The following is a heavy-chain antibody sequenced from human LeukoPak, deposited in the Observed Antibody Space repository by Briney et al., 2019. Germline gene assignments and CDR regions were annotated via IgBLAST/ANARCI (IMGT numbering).Heavy chain of an antibody. Sequence: PETLSLTCTVSGGSISSSSYYWGWIRQPPGKGLEWIGSIYYSGSTYYNPSLKSRVTISVDTSKNQFSLKLSSVTAADTAVYYCARSLYYYGSDSFDIWGQGTMVTVSS. CDR1: GGSISSSSYY. CDR2: IYYSGST. J-gene: IGHJ3*02. D-gene: IGHD3-10*01. CDR3: ARSLYYYGSDSFDI. V-gene: IGHV4-39*07.